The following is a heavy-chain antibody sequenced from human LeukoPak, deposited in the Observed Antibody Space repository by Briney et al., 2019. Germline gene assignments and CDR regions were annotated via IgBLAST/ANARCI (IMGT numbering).Heavy chain of an antibody. Sequence: ASVKVSCKASGYTFTSYAMHWVRQAPGQRLEGMGWINAGNGNTKYSQKFQGRVTITRDTSASTAYMELSSLRSEDTAVYYCARARREYSSGWYYYWGQGTLSPSPQ. CDR2: INAGNGNT. CDR3: ARARREYSSGWYYY. CDR1: GYTFTSYA. J-gene: IGHJ4*02. V-gene: IGHV1-3*01. D-gene: IGHD6-19*01.